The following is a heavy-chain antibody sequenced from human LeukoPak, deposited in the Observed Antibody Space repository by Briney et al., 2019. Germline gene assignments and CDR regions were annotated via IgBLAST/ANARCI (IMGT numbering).Heavy chain of an antibody. J-gene: IGHJ6*03. V-gene: IGHV4-38-2*02. Sequence: KSSETLSLTCTVSGYSISSGYYWGWIRQPPGKGLEWIGSIYHSGSTYYNPSLKSRVTISVDTSKNQFSLKLSSVTAADTAVYYCARPWGETGNYYYMDVWGKGTTVTVSS. CDR1: GYSISSGYY. CDR2: IYHSGST. CDR3: ARPWGETGNYYYMDV. D-gene: IGHD1-1*01.